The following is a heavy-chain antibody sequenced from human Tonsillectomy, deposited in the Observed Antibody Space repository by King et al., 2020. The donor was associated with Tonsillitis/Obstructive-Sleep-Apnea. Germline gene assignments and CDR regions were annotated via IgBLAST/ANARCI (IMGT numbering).Heavy chain of an antibody. CDR2: IKSKKYGGTT. J-gene: IGHJ4*02. CDR1: GFTFSNAW. D-gene: IGHD3-22*01. CDR3: TARPLDYYDSSGYYYFDY. Sequence: VQLVESGGGLVKPGGSLRLSCAASGFTFSNAWMSWVRQAPGRGLEWVGRIKSKKYGGTTDYAAPVKGRFTISRDNSKNTLYLQINSLKTEDTAVYYCTARPLDYYDSSGYYYFDYWGQGTLVTVSS. V-gene: IGHV3-15*01.